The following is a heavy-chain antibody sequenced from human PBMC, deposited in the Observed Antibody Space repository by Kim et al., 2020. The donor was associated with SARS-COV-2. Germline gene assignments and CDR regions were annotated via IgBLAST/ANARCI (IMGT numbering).Heavy chain of an antibody. V-gene: IGHV3-66*01. CDR3: ASDQSDMGPAKYYDILNGYYSYYCYGMDV. CDR2: IYSGGST. D-gene: IGHD3-9*01. Sequence: GGSLRLSCAASGFTVSSNYMSWVRQAPGKGLEWVSVIYSGGSTYYADSVKGRFTISRDNSKNTLYLQMNSLRAEDTAVYYCASDQSDMGPAKYYDILNGYYSYYCYGMDVWGQGTTVTVSS. CDR1: GFTVSSNY. J-gene: IGHJ6*02.